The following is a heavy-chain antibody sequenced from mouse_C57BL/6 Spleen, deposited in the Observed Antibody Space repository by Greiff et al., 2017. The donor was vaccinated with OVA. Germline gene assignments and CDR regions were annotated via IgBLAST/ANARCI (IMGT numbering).Heavy chain of an antibody. CDR2: IYPSDSET. D-gene: IGHD1-1*01. Sequence: QVQLQQSGAELVRPGSSVKLSCKASGYTFTSYWMDWVKQRPGQGLEWIGNIYPSDSETHYNQKFKDKATLTVDKSSSTAYMQLSSLTSEDSAVYYCARGITTVVATNPFAYWGQGTLVTVSA. CDR1: GYTFTSYW. CDR3: ARGITTVVATNPFAY. V-gene: IGHV1-61*01. J-gene: IGHJ3*01.